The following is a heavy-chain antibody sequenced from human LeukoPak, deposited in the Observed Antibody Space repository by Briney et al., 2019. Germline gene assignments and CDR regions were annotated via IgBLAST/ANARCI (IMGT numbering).Heavy chain of an antibody. V-gene: IGHV3-74*01. Sequence: PGGSLRLSCAACGFTFGSYWMHWVRQAPGEGLVWVSRINSDGSSTSYADSVKGRFTISRDNAKNTLYLQMNSLRAEDTAVYYCARAIPDRGYSYGYYYYYGMDVWGQGTTVTVSS. CDR1: GFTFGSYW. CDR2: INSDGSST. J-gene: IGHJ6*02. CDR3: ARAIPDRGYSYGYYYYYGMDV. D-gene: IGHD5-18*01.